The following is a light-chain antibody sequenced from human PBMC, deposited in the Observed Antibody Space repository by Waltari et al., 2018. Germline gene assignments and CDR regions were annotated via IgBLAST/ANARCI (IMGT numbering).Light chain of an antibody. Sequence: QSALTQPASVSGPPGQSITTPCTGTSSDVCGYNYVSWYQQHPGKAPKHMIYEVSNRPSWVSNRFSGSKSGNTASLTISGLQAEDEADYYCSSYISSSTRELFGGGTSLTVL. V-gene: IGLV2-14*01. CDR1: SSDVCGYNY. CDR3: SSYISSSTREL. J-gene: IGLJ2*01. CDR2: EVS.